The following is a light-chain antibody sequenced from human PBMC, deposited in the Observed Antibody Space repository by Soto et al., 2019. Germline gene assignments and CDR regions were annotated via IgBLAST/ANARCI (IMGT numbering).Light chain of an antibody. Sequence: QSALTQPASVSGSPGQSITISCTGTSSDGGGYNYVSWYQQHPGKAPKLMIYEVSNRPSGVSNRFSGSKSGNTASLTISGLQAEDEADYYCSSYTSSITYVFGTGTKLTVL. V-gene: IGLV2-14*01. CDR3: SSYTSSITYV. CDR2: EVS. CDR1: SSDGGGYNY. J-gene: IGLJ1*01.